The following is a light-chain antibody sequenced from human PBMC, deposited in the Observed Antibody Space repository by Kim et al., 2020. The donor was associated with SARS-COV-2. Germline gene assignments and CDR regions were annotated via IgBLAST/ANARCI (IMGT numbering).Light chain of an antibody. CDR3: LQHRTYPYT. CDR2: AVL. V-gene: IGKV1-17*01. J-gene: IGKJ5*01. Sequence: AAVGDRVTITCRASEDIRNDLAWFQHQPGQAPKRLIYAVLRLQSGVPSRFSGSGYGTQFTLTISSLQPEDFATYYCLQHRTYPYTFGQGTRLEIK. CDR1: EDIRND.